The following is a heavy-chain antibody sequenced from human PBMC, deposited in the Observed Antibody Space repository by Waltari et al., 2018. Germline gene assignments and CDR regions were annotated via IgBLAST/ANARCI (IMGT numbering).Heavy chain of an antibody. V-gene: IGHV1-69-2*01. D-gene: IGHD1-26*01. CDR1: GYTFTDYY. CDR3: ATLSGSQLVGPDY. Sequence: GYTFTDYYMHWVQQAPGKGLEWMGRVDPEDGETIYAEKFQGRVTITADTSTDTAYMELSSLRSEDTAVYYCATLSGSQLVGPDYWGQGTLVTVSS. CDR2: VDPEDGET. J-gene: IGHJ4*02.